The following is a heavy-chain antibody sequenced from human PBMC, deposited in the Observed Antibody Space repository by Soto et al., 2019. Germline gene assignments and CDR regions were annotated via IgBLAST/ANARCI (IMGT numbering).Heavy chain of an antibody. CDR1: GGSFSGYY. Sequence: PSETLSLTCAVYGGSFSGYYWSWIRQPPGKGLEWIGEINHRGRTNYNPSLKSRVTISVDRSKNQFSLNLNSVTAADTAVYYCARHGDYEGVGYWGQGTLVTVSS. CDR3: ARHGDYEGVGY. CDR2: INHRGRT. D-gene: IGHD4-17*01. V-gene: IGHV4-34*01. J-gene: IGHJ4*02.